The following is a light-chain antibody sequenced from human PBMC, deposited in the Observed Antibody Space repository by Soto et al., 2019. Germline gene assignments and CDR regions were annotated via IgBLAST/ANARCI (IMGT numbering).Light chain of an antibody. Sequence: EIVLTQSPGTLSLSPGERATLSCRASQSVASIHFAWYQQKPGQAPRLLIYGSSTRPTGIPDRFSGSGSGTDLTITISRLEPEDFEVYYCQYYGTSARTFGQGTRLEIK. V-gene: IGKV3-20*01. CDR2: GSS. CDR1: QSVASIH. J-gene: IGKJ5*01. CDR3: QYYGTSART.